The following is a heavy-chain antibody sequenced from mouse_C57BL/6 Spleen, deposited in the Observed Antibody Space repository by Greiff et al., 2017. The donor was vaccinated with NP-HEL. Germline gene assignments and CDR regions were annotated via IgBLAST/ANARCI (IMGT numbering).Heavy chain of an antibody. Sequence: EVQVVESGGGLVKPGGSLKLSCAASGFTFSDYGMHWVRQAPEKGLEWVAYISSGSSTTYYADTVKGRFTISRDNAKNTLFLQMTSLRSEDTAMYYCARPWGGGYYYAMDYWGQGTSVTVSS. CDR3: ARPWGGGYYYAMDY. CDR1: GFTFSDYG. D-gene: IGHD3-1*01. CDR2: ISSGSSTT. V-gene: IGHV5-17*01. J-gene: IGHJ4*01.